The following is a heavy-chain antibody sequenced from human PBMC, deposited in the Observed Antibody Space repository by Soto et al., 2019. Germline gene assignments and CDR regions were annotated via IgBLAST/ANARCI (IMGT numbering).Heavy chain of an antibody. CDR2: ISGSGGST. Sequence: GGSLRLSCAASGFTFSSYAMSWVRQAPGKGLEWVSAISGSGGSTYYADSVKGWFTISRDNSKNTLYLQMNSLRAEDTAVYYCAKNRQPWLVPYDAFDIWGQGTMVTVSS. V-gene: IGHV3-23*01. D-gene: IGHD6-19*01. J-gene: IGHJ3*02. CDR1: GFTFSSYA. CDR3: AKNRQPWLVPYDAFDI.